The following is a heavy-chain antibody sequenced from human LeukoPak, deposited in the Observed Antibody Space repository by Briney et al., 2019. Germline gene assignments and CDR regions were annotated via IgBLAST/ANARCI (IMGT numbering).Heavy chain of an antibody. CDR1: GFTFTTYE. Sequence: GGSLRLSCATSGFTFTTYEMNWVRQAPGKGLEWVSYITSSGDIKTYADPVKGRFTMSREDAKNSVYLQMNSLRPEDTAVYYCARDIYGDEDFDYWGQGTLVSVSS. V-gene: IGHV3-48*03. J-gene: IGHJ4*02. CDR3: ARDIYGDEDFDY. D-gene: IGHD3-10*01. CDR2: ITSSGDIK.